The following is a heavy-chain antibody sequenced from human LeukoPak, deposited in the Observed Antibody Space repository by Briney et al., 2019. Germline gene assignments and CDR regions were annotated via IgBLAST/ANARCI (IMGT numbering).Heavy chain of an antibody. Sequence: SESLSLTCTVSGYSISSGYYWGWIRQPPGKGLERIGRIYHSGSTYYNPSLKSRVTISVDTSKNQFSLKLSSVTAADTAVYYCARVLLGDIMITFGGVIAAQFDYWGQGTLVTVSS. CDR3: ARVLLGDIMITFGGVIAAQFDY. D-gene: IGHD3-16*02. J-gene: IGHJ4*02. CDR1: GYSISSGYY. CDR2: IYHSGST. V-gene: IGHV4-38-2*02.